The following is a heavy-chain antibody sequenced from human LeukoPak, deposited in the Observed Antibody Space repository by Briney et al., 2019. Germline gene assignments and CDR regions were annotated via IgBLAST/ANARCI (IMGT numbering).Heavy chain of an antibody. Sequence: GESLKISRKGSGYSFTSYWIGWVRQMPGKGLEWMGIIYPGDSDTRYSPSFQGQVTISADKSISTAYLQWSSLKASDTAMYYCAPSLTMVRGVIGAFDIWGQGTMVTVSS. CDR2: IYPGDSDT. CDR1: GYSFTSYW. D-gene: IGHD3-10*01. J-gene: IGHJ3*02. V-gene: IGHV5-51*01. CDR3: APSLTMVRGVIGAFDI.